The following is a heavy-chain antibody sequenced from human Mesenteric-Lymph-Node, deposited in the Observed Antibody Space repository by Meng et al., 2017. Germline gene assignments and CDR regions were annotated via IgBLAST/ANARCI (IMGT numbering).Heavy chain of an antibody. CDR3: ARRTINGDYLD. CDR2: ISGSGGST. D-gene: IGHD4-17*01. J-gene: IGHJ4*02. Sequence: GESLKISCAASGFTFSSYAMSWVRQAPGKGLEWVSAISGSGGSTYYADSVKGRFTISRDNSKNTLYLQMNSLRAEDTAVYYCARRTINGDYLDWGQGTLVTVSS. CDR1: GFTFSSYA. V-gene: IGHV3-23*01.